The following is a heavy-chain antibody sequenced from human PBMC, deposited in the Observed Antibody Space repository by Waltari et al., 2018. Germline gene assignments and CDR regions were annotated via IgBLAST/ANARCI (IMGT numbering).Heavy chain of an antibody. V-gene: IGHV4-31*03. CDR2: IYYSGST. CDR1: GGSISSGGYY. D-gene: IGHD6-19*01. Sequence: QVQLQESGPGLVKPSQTLSLTCPVSGGSISSGGYYWSWIRPHPGKGLEWIGYIYYSGSTYYNPSLKSRVTISVDTSKNQFSLKLSSVTAADTAVYYCARFSWAVAGKVYFDYWGQGTLVTVSS. CDR3: ARFSWAVAGKVYFDY. J-gene: IGHJ4*02.